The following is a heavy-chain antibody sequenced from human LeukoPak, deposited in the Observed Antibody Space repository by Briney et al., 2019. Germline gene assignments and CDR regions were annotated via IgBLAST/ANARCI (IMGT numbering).Heavy chain of an antibody. J-gene: IGHJ4*02. D-gene: IGHD4-11*01. Sequence: SETLSLTCTVSGGSISSYYWSWIRQPPGKGLGWIGYIYYSGSTNYNPSLKSRVTISVDTSKNQFSLKLSSVTAADTAVYYCARGTTQHQIDYWGQGTLVTVSS. CDR1: GGSISSYY. V-gene: IGHV4-59*01. CDR3: ARGTTQHQIDY. CDR2: IYYSGST.